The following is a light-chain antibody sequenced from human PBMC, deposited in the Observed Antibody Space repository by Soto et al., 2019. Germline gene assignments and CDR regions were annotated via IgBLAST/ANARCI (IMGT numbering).Light chain of an antibody. CDR3: QQYGSSPRYS. CDR2: AVS. V-gene: IGKV3-20*01. J-gene: IGKJ2*03. Sequence: DIVLTQSPGTLSLSPGERATLSCRASQSVDSRYLAWYQQKPGQAPRLVIHAVSRRATGIPDRFSGSGSGTYFTLTISRLEPEDFAEYYCQQYGSSPRYSFGQVTKLQIK. CDR1: QSVDSRY.